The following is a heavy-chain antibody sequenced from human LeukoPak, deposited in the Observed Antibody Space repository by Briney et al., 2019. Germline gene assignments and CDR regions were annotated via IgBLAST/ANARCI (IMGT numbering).Heavy chain of an antibody. D-gene: IGHD3-3*01. CDR2: INSDGSIT. CDR1: GFTFSSYW. CDR3: ARGGKFGITIFGVVTFDY. J-gene: IGHJ4*02. V-gene: IGHV3-74*01. Sequence: GGSLRLSCAASGFTFSSYWMHWVRQAPGKGLVWVSRINSDGSITSYADSVKGRFTISRDNAKNTLYLQMNSLRAEDTAVYYCARGGKFGITIFGVVTFDYWGQGTLVTVSS.